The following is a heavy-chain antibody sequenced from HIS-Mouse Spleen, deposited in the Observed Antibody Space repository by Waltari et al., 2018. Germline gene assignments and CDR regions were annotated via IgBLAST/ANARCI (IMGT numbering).Heavy chain of an antibody. D-gene: IGHD1-7*01. CDR1: GGSFSGYY. J-gene: IGHJ5*02. CDR2: INHSGST. V-gene: IGHV4-34*01. CDR3: ARWTSAGTNLRYNWFDP. Sequence: QVQLQQWGAGLLKPSETLSLTCAVHGGSFSGYYWRWIRQPPGKGLEWIGEINHSGSTNYNPSLKSRVTISVDTSKNQFSLKLSSVTAADTAVYYCARWTSAGTNLRYNWFDPWGQGTLVTVSS.